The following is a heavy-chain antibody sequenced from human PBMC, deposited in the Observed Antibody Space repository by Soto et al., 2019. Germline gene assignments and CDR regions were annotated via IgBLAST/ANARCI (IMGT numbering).Heavy chain of an antibody. Sequence: ASVKVSCKASGYTFTDYYMHWVRQAPGQGLEWMGWINPNSGGTNYAQKFQGRVTMTRDTSISTAYMELSRLRSDDTAVYYCARKLELRGSYYYYYDMDVWGQVTKVTVSS. D-gene: IGHD1-7*01. CDR2: INPNSGGT. V-gene: IGHV1-2*02. J-gene: IGHJ6*02. CDR1: GYTFTDYY. CDR3: ARKLELRGSYYYYYDMDV.